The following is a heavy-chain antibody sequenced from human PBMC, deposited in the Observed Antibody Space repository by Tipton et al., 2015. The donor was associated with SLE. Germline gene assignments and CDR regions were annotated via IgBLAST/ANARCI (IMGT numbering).Heavy chain of an antibody. CDR2: INYSGST. Sequence: TLSLTCTVSGGSISRSSDYWGWIRQPPGKGLEWIGSINYSGSTYYNPSLKSRVTISVDTSKNQFSLKLSSVTAADTAVYYCARLGEYSSFWGQGTLVTVSS. CDR3: ARLGEYSSF. J-gene: IGHJ4*02. D-gene: IGHD6-6*01. CDR1: GGSISRSSDY. V-gene: IGHV4-39*07.